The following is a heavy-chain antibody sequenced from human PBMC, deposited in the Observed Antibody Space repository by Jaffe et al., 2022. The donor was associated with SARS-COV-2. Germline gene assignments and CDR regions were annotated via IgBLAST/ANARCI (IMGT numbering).Heavy chain of an antibody. CDR3: ARGISGWYGSDY. D-gene: IGHD6-19*01. Sequence: QVQLQESGPGLVKPSETLSLTCTVSGGSISSYYWSWIRQPPGEGLEWIGCIFYSGSTNYNPSLKSRVTISVDTSKNQFSLKLSSVTAADTAVYYCARGISGWYGSDYWGQGTLVTVSS. CDR1: GGSISSYY. CDR2: IFYSGST. J-gene: IGHJ4*02. V-gene: IGHV4-59*01.